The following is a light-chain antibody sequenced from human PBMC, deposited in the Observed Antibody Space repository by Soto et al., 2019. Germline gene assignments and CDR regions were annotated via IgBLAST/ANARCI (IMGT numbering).Light chain of an antibody. V-gene: IGKV3-15*01. CDR1: QSVSSN. CDR3: QQYNNWPPYT. Sequence: EIVMTQSPATLSVSPGERATLSCRASQSVSSNLAWYQQKPGQAPRLLIYGASTSATGIPARFSGSGSGTEFTLTISSRQSEDFAVYYCQQYNNWPPYTFGQGTKLEIK. J-gene: IGKJ2*01. CDR2: GAS.